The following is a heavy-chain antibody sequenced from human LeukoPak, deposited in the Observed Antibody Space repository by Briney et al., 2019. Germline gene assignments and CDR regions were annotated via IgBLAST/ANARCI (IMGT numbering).Heavy chain of an antibody. D-gene: IGHD5-18*01. CDR2: VYQSGTT. J-gene: IGHJ4*02. V-gene: IGHV4-38-2*02. CDR1: ISSGHY. Sequence: SETLSLTCTVSISSGHYWDRVRQPPGAGLEWIGSVYQSGTTYYNPSLKSRVTTSVDMSKNQFSLRLRPVTAADTAVYYCARIFIRNGYSSYFDCWGQGTLVTVSS. CDR3: ARIFIRNGYSSYFDC.